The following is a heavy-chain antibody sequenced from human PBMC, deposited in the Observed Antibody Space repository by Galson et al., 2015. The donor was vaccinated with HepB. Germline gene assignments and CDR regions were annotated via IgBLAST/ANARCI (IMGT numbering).Heavy chain of an antibody. V-gene: IGHV5-51*01. CDR3: ARHNGNYGDYADY. CDR1: GYNFTNYW. D-gene: IGHD4-17*01. CDR2: IYPGDSDT. J-gene: IGHJ4*02. Sequence: QSGAEVKKPGESLKISCKSSGYNFTNYWIGWVRQLPGKGLEWMGIIYPGDSDTRYSPSFQGQVTISADKSISTAYLQWSSLKASDTAMYYCARHNGNYGDYADYWGQGTLVTVSS.